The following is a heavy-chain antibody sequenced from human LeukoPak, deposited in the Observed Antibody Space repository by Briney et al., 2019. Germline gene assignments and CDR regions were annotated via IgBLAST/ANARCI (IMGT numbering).Heavy chain of an antibody. D-gene: IGHD3-10*01. Sequence: ASETLSLTCAVYGGSFSGYYWSWIRQPPGKGLEWIGEINHSGSTNYNPSLKSRVTISVDTSKNQFSLKLSSVTAADTAVYYCARGLSYSVAYGSGSYDLDYWGQGTLVTVSS. CDR3: ARGLSYSVAYGSGSYDLDY. V-gene: IGHV4-34*01. CDR1: GGSFSGYY. CDR2: INHSGST. J-gene: IGHJ4*02.